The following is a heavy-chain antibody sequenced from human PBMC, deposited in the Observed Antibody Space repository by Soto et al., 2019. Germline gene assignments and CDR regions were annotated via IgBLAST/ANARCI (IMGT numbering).Heavy chain of an antibody. D-gene: IGHD3-3*01. CDR2: IIPIFGTA. J-gene: IGHJ6*02. CDR1: GGTFSSYA. Sequence: GASVKVSCKASGGTFSSYAISWVRQAPGQGLEWMGGIIPIFGTANYAQKFQGRVTITADESTSTAYMELSSLRSEDTAVYYCARQFFETPAQKNFYYYYYGMDVWGQGTTVTVSS. CDR3: ARQFFETPAQKNFYYYYYGMDV. V-gene: IGHV1-69*13.